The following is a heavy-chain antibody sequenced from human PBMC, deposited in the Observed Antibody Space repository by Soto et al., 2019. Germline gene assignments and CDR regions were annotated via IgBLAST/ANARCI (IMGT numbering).Heavy chain of an antibody. D-gene: IGHD3-22*01. CDR2: ISGSGVST. J-gene: IGHJ1*01. Sequence: GGSLRLSCAAAGFTFSSYAMGWVRQAPGKGLEWVSGISGSGVSTYYADSVKGRFTISRDNSKNTLYLQMNSLRAEDTAVYYCTKVERNTMIVVVIGSFQHWGQGT. CDR3: TKVERNTMIVVVIGSFQH. V-gene: IGHV3-23*01. CDR1: GFTFSSYA.